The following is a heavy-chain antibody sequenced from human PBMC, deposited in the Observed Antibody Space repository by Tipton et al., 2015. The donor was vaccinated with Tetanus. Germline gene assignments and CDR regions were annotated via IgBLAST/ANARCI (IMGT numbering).Heavy chain of an antibody. J-gene: IGHJ5*01. D-gene: IGHD2-15*01. CDR2: VNADGASI. CDR1: GFTFATSS. V-gene: IGHV3-21*01. Sequence: SLRLSCAASGFTFATSSMPWVLPPLGMALPWVSIVNADGASIYYADSVKGRFTISRDNAKNSLYLQMNSLRAEDTAVYYCARGSGGACYLGSLCCFGVAGSVRRSW. CDR3: ARGSGGACYLGSLCCFGVAGSVRRS.